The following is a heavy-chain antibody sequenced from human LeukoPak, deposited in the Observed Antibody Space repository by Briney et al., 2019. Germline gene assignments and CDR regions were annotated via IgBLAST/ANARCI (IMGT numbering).Heavy chain of an antibody. Sequence: ASVKVSCRASGYHFTGYHVHWVRQAPGQGLEWMGRISTDSGDADIAQRFQGRVTMTRDTSISTAYMELSRLTSDDSAVYYCAGLGSTVKGRIDPWGQGTSVTVSS. CDR1: GYHFTGYH. CDR3: AGLGSTVKGRIDP. J-gene: IGHJ5*02. D-gene: IGHD5/OR15-5a*01. CDR2: ISTDSGDA. V-gene: IGHV1-2*02.